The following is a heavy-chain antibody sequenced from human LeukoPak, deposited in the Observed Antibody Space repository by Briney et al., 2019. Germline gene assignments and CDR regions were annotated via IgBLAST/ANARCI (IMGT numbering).Heavy chain of an antibody. D-gene: IGHD6-13*01. CDR1: GFTFSSYE. Sequence: GGSLRLSCAASGFTFSSYEMNWVRQAPGKGLEWVSYISSSGSTIYYADSVKGRFTISRDNAKNSLYLQMNSLRAEDTAVYYCARGQQLLFDAFDIWGQGTMVTVSS. CDR3: ARGQQLLFDAFDI. J-gene: IGHJ3*02. V-gene: IGHV3-48*03. CDR2: ISSSGSTI.